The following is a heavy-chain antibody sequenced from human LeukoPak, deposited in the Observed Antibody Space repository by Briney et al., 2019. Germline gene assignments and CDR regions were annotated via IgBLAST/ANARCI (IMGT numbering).Heavy chain of an antibody. CDR2: ISGSGGST. Sequence: GGSLRLSCAASGFTFSSYSMNWVRQAPGKGLEWVSAISGSGGSTYYADSVKGRFTISRDNSKNTLYLQMNSLRAEDTAVYYCAKASSHVVRRYWGQGTLVTVSS. CDR3: AKASSHVVRRY. D-gene: IGHD2-21*01. V-gene: IGHV3-23*01. CDR1: GFTFSSYS. J-gene: IGHJ4*02.